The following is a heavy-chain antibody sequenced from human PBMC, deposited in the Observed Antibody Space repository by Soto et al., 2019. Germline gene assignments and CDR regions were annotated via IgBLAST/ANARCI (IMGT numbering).Heavy chain of an antibody. V-gene: IGHV3-11*01. CDR2: TYNSDSTT. CDR3: ARGHYGLDV. CDR1: GFTFSDHY. Sequence: QVQLVESGGGLVKPGGSLRLSCVASGFTFSDHYMSCIRQIPGKGLEWVSYTYNSDSTTYYADSVKGRLTISRDKAKNAGYLQMNRLRAEETAVYYCARGHYGLDVLGQGTTVTVSS. J-gene: IGHJ6*02.